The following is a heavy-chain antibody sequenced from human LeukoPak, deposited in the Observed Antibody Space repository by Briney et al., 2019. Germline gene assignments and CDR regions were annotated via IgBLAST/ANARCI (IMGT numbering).Heavy chain of an antibody. V-gene: IGHV3-21*01. CDR2: ISSSSSYI. Sequence: GGSLRLSCAASGFTFTKYAMNWVRQAPGGGLECVSFISSSSSYIYYADSMKGRFTISRDNTKNSLYLQMNSLRAEDTAVYYCARDQWLQSDYYMDVWGKGTTVTVSS. CDR3: ARDQWLQSDYYMDV. CDR1: GFTFTKYA. J-gene: IGHJ6*03. D-gene: IGHD5-18*01.